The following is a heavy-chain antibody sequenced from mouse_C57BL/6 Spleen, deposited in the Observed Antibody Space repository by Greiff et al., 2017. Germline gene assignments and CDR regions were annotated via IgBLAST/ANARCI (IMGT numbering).Heavy chain of an antibody. Sequence: VQLQQSGPGLVAPSQSLSITCTVSGFSLTSYGVSWVRQPPGKGLEWLGVIGGDGSTNYHSALISRLSISKDKSKSQVFLKLNSLQTDDTATYYCAKSSNYVGNAWFAYWGQGTLVTVSA. CDR2: IGGDGST. CDR1: GFSLTSYG. J-gene: IGHJ3*01. CDR3: AKSSNYVGNAWFAY. V-gene: IGHV2-3*01. D-gene: IGHD2-5*01.